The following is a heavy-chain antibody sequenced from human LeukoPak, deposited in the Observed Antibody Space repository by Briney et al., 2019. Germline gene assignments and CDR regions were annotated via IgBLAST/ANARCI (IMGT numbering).Heavy chain of an antibody. CDR2: INHSGST. D-gene: IGHD5-18*01. Sequence: SGTLSLTCAVYGGSFSGYYWSWIRQPQGKGLEWIGEINHSGSTNYNPSLKSRVTISVDTSKNQFSLKLSSVTAADTAVYYCARDGYRAPFDYWGQGNLVTVSS. V-gene: IGHV4-34*01. J-gene: IGHJ4*02. CDR3: ARDGYRAPFDY. CDR1: GGSFSGYY.